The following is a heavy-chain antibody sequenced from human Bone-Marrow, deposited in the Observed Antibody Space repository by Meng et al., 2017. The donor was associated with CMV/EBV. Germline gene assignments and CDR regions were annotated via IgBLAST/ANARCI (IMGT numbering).Heavy chain of an antibody. D-gene: IGHD3-10*01. V-gene: IGHV3-30-3*01. CDR2: ISYDGSNK. Sequence: GGSLRLSCAASGFTFSSYAMHWVRQAPGKGLEWVAVISYDGSNKYYADSVKGRFTISRDNSKNTLYLQMNSLRAEDTAVYYCAKDSPERFRIYYGSGTPPASYWGQGTLVTVSS. CDR3: AKDSPERFRIYYGSGTPPASY. CDR1: GFTFSSYA. J-gene: IGHJ1*01.